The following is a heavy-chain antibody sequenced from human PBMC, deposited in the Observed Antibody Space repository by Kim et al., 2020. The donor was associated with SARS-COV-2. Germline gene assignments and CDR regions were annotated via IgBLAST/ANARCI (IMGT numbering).Heavy chain of an antibody. D-gene: IGHD3-22*01. J-gene: IGHJ4*02. CDR3: AREYLYYYDTAGAHTPFDY. V-gene: IGHV3-21*03. Sequence: RFTISRDNAKNSLYLQMNSLRAEDTAVYYCAREYLYYYDTAGAHTPFDYWGQGTLVTVSS.